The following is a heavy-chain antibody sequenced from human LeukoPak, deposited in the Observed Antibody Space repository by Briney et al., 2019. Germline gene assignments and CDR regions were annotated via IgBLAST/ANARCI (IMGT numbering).Heavy chain of an antibody. D-gene: IGHD6-6*01. CDR2: INHSGST. CDR3: ARGRSIAARPGFSYYYYYGMDV. V-gene: IGHV4-34*01. CDR1: GGSFSGYY. Sequence: SETLSLTCAVYGGSFSGYYWSWIRQPPGKGLEWIGEINHSGSTNYNPSLKSRVTISVDTSKNQFSLKLSSVTAADTAVYYCARGRSIAARPGFSYYYYYGMDVWGQGTTVTVSS. J-gene: IGHJ6*02.